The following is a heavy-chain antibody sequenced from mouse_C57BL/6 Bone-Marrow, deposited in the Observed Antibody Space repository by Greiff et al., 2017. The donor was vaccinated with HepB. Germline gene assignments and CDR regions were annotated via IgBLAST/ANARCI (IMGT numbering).Heavy chain of an antibody. D-gene: IGHD2-5*01. CDR2: IYPGSGNT. CDR3: ARKYSNYNWYFDV. Sequence: QVQLQQSGAELVRPGASVKLSCKASGYTFTDYYINWVKQRPGQGLEWIARIYPGSGNTYYNEKFKGKATLTAEKSSSTAYMQLSSLTSEDSAVYFCARKYSNYNWYFDVWGTGTTVTVSS. J-gene: IGHJ1*03. V-gene: IGHV1-76*01. CDR1: GYTFTDYY.